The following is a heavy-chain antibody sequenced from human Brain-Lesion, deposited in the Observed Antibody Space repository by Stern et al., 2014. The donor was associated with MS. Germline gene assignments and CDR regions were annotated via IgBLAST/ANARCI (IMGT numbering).Heavy chain of an antibody. CDR2: VSYDGSNK. CDR3: AKDRQYLTYFFDH. Sequence: VQLVESGGGVVQPGRPLRLSCVASGFTFGSCAMHWVRQAPGKGLEWVAGVSYDGSNKYYADALKVRFTISRDNSQNTLYMQMSSLRPEDTAVYYCAKDRQYLTYFFDHWGQGSLVTVSS. CDR1: GFTFGSCA. J-gene: IGHJ5*02. D-gene: IGHD2/OR15-2a*01. V-gene: IGHV3-30*18.